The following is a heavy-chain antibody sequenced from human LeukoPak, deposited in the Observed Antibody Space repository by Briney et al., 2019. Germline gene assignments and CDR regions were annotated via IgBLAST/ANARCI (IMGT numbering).Heavy chain of an antibody. V-gene: IGHV3-21*01. Sequence: GGSLRLSCPASGFTFSSYSMNWVRQAPGKGLEWVSSISSSSSYIYYADSVKGRFTISRDNAKNSLYLQMNSQRAEDTAVYYCARDLTVTFDYWGQGTLVTVSS. CDR3: ARDLTVTFDY. J-gene: IGHJ4*02. D-gene: IGHD4-17*01. CDR1: GFTFSSYS. CDR2: ISSSSSYI.